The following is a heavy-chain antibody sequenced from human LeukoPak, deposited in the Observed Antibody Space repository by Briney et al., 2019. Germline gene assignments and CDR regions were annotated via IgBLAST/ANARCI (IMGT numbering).Heavy chain of an antibody. CDR2: IKPDGATK. D-gene: IGHD6-13*01. J-gene: IGHJ4*02. CDR3: ARSIPYGTTWYGRSDY. Sequence: GGSLRLSCAASGFPFSSYSMTWVRQAPGKGLEWVANIKPDGATKFYVDSVKGRFTISRDNALTSLYLQMNSLRAEDTAIYYCARSIPYGTTWYGRSDYWGQGTLVTVSS. CDR1: GFPFSSYS. V-gene: IGHV3-7*03.